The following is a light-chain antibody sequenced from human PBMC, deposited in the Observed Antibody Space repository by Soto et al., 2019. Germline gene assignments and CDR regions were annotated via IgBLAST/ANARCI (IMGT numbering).Light chain of an antibody. CDR2: RNN. V-gene: IGLV1-47*01. Sequence: QSVLTQPTSASGTPGQRVTISCSGSSSNIGSNYVYWYQQLPGTAPKLLIYRNNQRPSGVPDRFSGSKSGTSASLAISGLRSEDETDYYFAACDDSPYYVVGTGTKLTVL. J-gene: IGLJ1*01. CDR1: SSNIGSNY. CDR3: AACDDSPYYV.